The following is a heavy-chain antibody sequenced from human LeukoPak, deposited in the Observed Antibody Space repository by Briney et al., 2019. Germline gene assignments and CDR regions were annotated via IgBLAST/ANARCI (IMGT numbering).Heavy chain of an antibody. Sequence: PGGSLRLSCAASGFTFSTYSMNWVRQAPGKGLEWFSSISSSSTYIYYADSVQGRFTISRDNAKNSLYPQMNTLRAEDTAVYYCARDIYDILTGYDYYYYYMDVWGKGTTVTVSS. V-gene: IGHV3-21*01. CDR3: ARDIYDILTGYDYYYYYMDV. J-gene: IGHJ6*03. CDR1: GFTFSTYS. CDR2: ISSSSTYI. D-gene: IGHD3-9*01.